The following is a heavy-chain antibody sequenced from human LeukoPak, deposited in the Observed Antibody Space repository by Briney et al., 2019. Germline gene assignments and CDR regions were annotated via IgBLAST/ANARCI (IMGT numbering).Heavy chain of an antibody. D-gene: IGHD4-23*01. CDR1: GFTFSSYA. V-gene: IGHV3-64D*06. CDR3: AKGDGSNSQPDY. Sequence: PGGSLRLSCSASGFTFSSYAMHWVRQAPGKGLQYVSAISTNGDGTYYADPVKGRFTISRDNSKNTLFLQMRSLRPEDTAVYYCAKGDGSNSQPDYWGQGTLVTVSS. CDR2: ISTNGDGT. J-gene: IGHJ4*02.